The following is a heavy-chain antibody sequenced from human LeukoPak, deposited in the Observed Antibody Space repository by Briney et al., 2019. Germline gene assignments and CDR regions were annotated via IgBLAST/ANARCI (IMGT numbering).Heavy chain of an antibody. V-gene: IGHV1-18*01. Sequence: ASVKVSCKASGYTFINHGISWVRQAPGQGLEWMGWVSAYNGRTEYAQKFQDRVTMTTDTSTTTGYMEPRSLRSDDTAVYYCATDGAAAGWYYFDYWGQGTLVTVSS. CDR3: ATDGAAAGWYYFDY. CDR1: GYTFINHG. J-gene: IGHJ4*02. CDR2: VSAYNGRT. D-gene: IGHD6-13*01.